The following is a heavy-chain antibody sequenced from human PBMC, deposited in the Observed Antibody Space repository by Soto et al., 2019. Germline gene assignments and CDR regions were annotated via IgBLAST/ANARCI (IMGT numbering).Heavy chain of an antibody. Sequence: GASVKVSCKASGGTFSSYTISWVRQAPGQGLEWMGRIIPILGIANYAQKFQGRVTITADKSTSTAYMELSSLRSEDTAVYYCASVVVVAATKFDYWGQGTLVTVSS. CDR3: ASVVVVAATKFDY. CDR1: GGTFSSYT. CDR2: IIPILGIA. J-gene: IGHJ4*02. D-gene: IGHD2-15*01. V-gene: IGHV1-69*02.